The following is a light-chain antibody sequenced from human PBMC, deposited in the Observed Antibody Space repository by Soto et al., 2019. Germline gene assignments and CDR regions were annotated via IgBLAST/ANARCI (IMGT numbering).Light chain of an antibody. Sequence: QSALTQPPSASGSPGHSVTISCTGTSSDVGGYNYVSWYQQHPGKAPQLVIYGVNKRASGVPDRFSGSKSGNTASLTVSGLQAEDEADYYCSSYAGSNILYVFGTGTKVTVL. CDR3: SSYAGSNILYV. CDR1: SSDVGGYNY. CDR2: GVN. V-gene: IGLV2-8*01. J-gene: IGLJ1*01.